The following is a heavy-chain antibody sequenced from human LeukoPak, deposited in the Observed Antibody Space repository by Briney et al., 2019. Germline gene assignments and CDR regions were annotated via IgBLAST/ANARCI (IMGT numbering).Heavy chain of an antibody. CDR2: IYHSGGA. J-gene: IGHJ3*02. V-gene: IGHV4-31*03. CDR1: GGSISSGVYY. Sequence: SETLSLTCSVSGGSISSGVYYWSWIRQHPEKGLEWIGYIYHSGGADYNPSLKSRVTISVDSSGNQFSLKLTTVTAADTAVYYCARESSGTEGSAAFDIWGRGMMVTVSS. D-gene: IGHD3-22*01. CDR3: ARESSGTEGSAAFDI.